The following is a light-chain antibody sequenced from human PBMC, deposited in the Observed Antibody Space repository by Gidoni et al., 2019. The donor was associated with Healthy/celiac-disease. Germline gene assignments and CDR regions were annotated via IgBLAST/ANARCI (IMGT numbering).Light chain of an antibody. CDR2: GAS. J-gene: IGKJ4*01. CDR3: QQYGSSPLT. Sequence: EIVLTQSPGTLSLSPGARATLSCRASQIVSSSYLAWYQQKPGQAPRLLIYGASSSATGIPDRFSGSGSGTDFTLTISRLEPEDFAVYYCQQYGSSPLTFGGGTKVEIK. CDR1: QIVSSSY. V-gene: IGKV3-20*01.